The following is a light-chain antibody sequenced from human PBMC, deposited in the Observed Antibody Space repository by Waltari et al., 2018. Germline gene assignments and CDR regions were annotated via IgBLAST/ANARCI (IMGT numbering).Light chain of an antibody. CDR1: QSISNN. CDR2: AAS. CDR3: QQSYSTPPRA. Sequence: DLQMTQSPPSLSASAGDRVTITCRASQSISNNLNWYQQKAGKAPKLLIYAASSLQSGIPSRFSGSGSGTDFTLTILSLQPDDFATYYCQQSYSTPPRAFGQGTKVENK. J-gene: IGKJ1*01. V-gene: IGKV1-39*01.